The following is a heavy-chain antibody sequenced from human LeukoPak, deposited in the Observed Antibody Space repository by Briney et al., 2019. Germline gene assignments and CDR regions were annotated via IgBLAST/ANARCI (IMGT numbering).Heavy chain of an antibody. V-gene: IGHV3-11*04. CDR3: ARVDYYDSSGLSYDY. Sequence: LSLTCTVSGYSISSGYYWGWIRQPPGKGLEWVSYISSSGSTIYYADSVKGRFTISRDNAKNSLYLQMNSLRAEDTAVYYCARVDYYDSSGLSYDYWGQGTLVTVSS. D-gene: IGHD3-22*01. J-gene: IGHJ4*02. CDR1: GYSISSGYY. CDR2: ISSSGSTI.